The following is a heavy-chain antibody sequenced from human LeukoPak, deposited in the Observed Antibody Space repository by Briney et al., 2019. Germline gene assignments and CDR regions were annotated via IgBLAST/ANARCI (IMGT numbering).Heavy chain of an antibody. V-gene: IGHV4-31*03. CDR2: ICCSGST. J-gene: IGHJ5*02. D-gene: IGHD3-10*01. CDR1: GGSISSGGYY. CDR3: ERILRVTMVRGVTHNWFDP. Sequence: PSETLSLTCTVSGGSISSGGYYWSWIRQHPGKGLEWIGYICCSGSTYYNPSLKSRVTISVDTSKNQFSLKLSSVTAADTAVYYCERILRVTMVRGVTHNWFDPWGQGTLVTVSS.